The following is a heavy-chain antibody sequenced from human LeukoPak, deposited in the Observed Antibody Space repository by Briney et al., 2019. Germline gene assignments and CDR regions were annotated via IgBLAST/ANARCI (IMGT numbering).Heavy chain of an antibody. CDR3: ASFLMVRGVLFDY. CDR1: GFTFSSYW. CDR2: IRQDGSEK. V-gene: IGHV3-7*01. J-gene: IGHJ4*02. D-gene: IGHD3-10*01. Sequence: GGSLRLSCAASGFTFSSYWMSWVRQAPGKGLGWVANIRQDGSEKYYVDSVKGRFTISRDNAKNSLYLQMNSLRAEDTAVYHCASFLMVRGVLFDYWGQGTLVTVSS.